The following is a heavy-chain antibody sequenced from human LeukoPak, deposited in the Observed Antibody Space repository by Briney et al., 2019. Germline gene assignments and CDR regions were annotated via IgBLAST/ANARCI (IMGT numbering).Heavy chain of an antibody. CDR3: ARGNYYDSSGYFDY. J-gene: IGHJ4*02. Sequence: SETLSLTCAVYGGSFSGYYWSWIRQPPGKGLEWIGEINHNGSTNYNPSLKSRVTISVDTSKNQFSLKLSSVTAADTAVYYCARGNYYDSSGYFDYWGQGTLVTVSS. CDR1: GGSFSGYY. CDR2: INHNGST. D-gene: IGHD3-22*01. V-gene: IGHV4-34*01.